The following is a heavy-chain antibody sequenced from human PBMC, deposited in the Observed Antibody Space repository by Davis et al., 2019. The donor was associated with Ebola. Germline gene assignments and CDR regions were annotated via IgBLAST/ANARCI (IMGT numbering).Heavy chain of an antibody. CDR3: ARGGQLVIWYYYYGMDV. V-gene: IGHV1-69*06. D-gene: IGHD6-6*01. Sequence: SVKVSCKASGGTFSSYAISWVRQAPGQGLEWMGGIIPIFGTANYAQRFQGRVTITADRSTSTAYMELSSLRSEDTAVYYWARGGQLVIWYYYYGMDVWGQGTTVTVSS. CDR1: GGTFSSYA. CDR2: IIPIFGTA. J-gene: IGHJ6*02.